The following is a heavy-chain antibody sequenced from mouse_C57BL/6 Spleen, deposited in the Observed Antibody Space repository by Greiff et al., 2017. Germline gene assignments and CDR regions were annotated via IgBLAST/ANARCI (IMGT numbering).Heavy chain of an antibody. J-gene: IGHJ1*03. CDR3: ARPNTTVVVHWYFDV. CDR2: ILPSIGRT. D-gene: IGHD1-1*01. V-gene: IGHV15-2*01. CDR1: DSEVFPIAY. Sequence: QVQLKQSGSELRSPGSSVKLSCKDFDSEVFPIAYMSWVRQKPGHGFEWIGGILPSIGRTIYGEKFEDKATLDADTLSNTAYLELNSLTSEDSAIYYCARPNTTVVVHWYFDVWGTGTTVTVSS.